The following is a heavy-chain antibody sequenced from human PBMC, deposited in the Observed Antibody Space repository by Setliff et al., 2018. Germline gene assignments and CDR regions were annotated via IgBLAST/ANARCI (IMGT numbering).Heavy chain of an antibody. CDR2: IYYSGST. CDR1: GYSISSGYY. J-gene: IGHJ6*03. D-gene: IGHD3-3*01. Sequence: PSETLSLTCAVSGYSISSGYYWSWIRQPPGKGLEWIGYIYYSGSTNYNPSLKSRVTISVDTSKNQFSLKLSSVTAADTAVYYCARGIPAYDFWSGYYIGYYYYMDVWGKGTTVTVSS. V-gene: IGHV4-61*01. CDR3: ARGIPAYDFWSGYYIGYYYYMDV.